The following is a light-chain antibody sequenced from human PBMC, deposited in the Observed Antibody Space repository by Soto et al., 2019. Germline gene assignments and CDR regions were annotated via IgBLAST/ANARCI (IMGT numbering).Light chain of an antibody. V-gene: IGKV3-11*01. CDR3: QQRSNWPPVT. J-gene: IGKJ4*01. CDR1: QSVSSY. Sequence: EIVLTQSPATLSLSPGERATLSCRARQSVSSYLAWYQQKPGQAPRLLIYDASNRATGIPARFSGSGSGTDFTLPISSLEPEDFAIYYCQQRSNWPPVTFGGGTKVEIK. CDR2: DAS.